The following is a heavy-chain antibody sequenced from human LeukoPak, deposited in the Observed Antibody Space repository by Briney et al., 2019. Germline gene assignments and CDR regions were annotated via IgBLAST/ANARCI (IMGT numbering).Heavy chain of an antibody. V-gene: IGHV4-59*01. J-gene: IGHJ6*03. CDR2: IYYSGST. Sequence: SETLSLTCTVSGGSISSYYWSWIRQPPGKGLERIGYIYYSGSTNYNPSLKRRVTISVDTSKNQFSLKLSSVTAADTAVYYCARVRYSGSYPFYYYYYMDVWGKGTTVTISS. CDR3: ARVRYSGSYPFYYYYYMDV. CDR1: GGSISSYY. D-gene: IGHD1-26*01.